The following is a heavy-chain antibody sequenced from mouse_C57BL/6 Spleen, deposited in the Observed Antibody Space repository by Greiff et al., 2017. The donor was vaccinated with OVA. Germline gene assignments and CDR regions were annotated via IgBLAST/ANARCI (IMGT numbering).Heavy chain of an antibody. J-gene: IGHJ3*01. Sequence: QVQLQQPGAELVKPGASVKMSCKASGYTFTSYWITWVKQRPGQGLEWIGDIYPGSGSTNYNEKFKSKATLTVDTSSSTAYMQLSSLTSEDSAVYYCARPHYYGSSLFAYWGQGTLVTVSA. CDR1: GYTFTSYW. CDR3: ARPHYYGSSLFAY. V-gene: IGHV1-55*01. D-gene: IGHD1-1*01. CDR2: IYPGSGST.